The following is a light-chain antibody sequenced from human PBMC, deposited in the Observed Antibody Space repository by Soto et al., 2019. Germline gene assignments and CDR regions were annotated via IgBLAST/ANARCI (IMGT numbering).Light chain of an antibody. V-gene: IGKV3-20*01. J-gene: IGKJ2*01. CDR3: QQYGSSEYT. CDR1: QSVSSSY. Sequence: EIVLTQSPGTLSLSPGERATLSCRASQSVSSSYLAWYQQKPGQAPRLLIYGASSRATGLPDRFSGSASGTDFAHTISILEPEDFAEYYCQQYGSSEYTFGQGTKLEIK. CDR2: GAS.